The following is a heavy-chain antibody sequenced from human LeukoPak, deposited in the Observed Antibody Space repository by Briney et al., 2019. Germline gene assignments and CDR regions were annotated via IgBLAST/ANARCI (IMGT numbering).Heavy chain of an antibody. CDR3: AKDGALLRWPVYYFDY. Sequence: GGSLRLSCAASGFTFSSYAMSWVRQAPGKGLEWVSAISGSGGSTYYADSVKGRFTISRDNSKNTLYLQMNSLRAEDTAVYYCAKDGALLRWPVYYFDYWGQGTLVPVSS. J-gene: IGHJ4*02. D-gene: IGHD4-23*01. V-gene: IGHV3-23*01. CDR1: GFTFSSYA. CDR2: ISGSGGST.